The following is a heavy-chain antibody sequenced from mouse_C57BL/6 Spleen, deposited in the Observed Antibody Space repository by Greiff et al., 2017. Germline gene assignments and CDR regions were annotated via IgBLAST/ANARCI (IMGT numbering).Heavy chain of an antibody. D-gene: IGHD2-2*01. V-gene: IGHV1-82*01. Sequence: VQLQQSGPELVKPGASVKISCKASGYAFSSSWMNWVKQRPGKGLEWIGRIYPGDGDTNYNGKFKGKATLTADKSSSTAYMQLSSLTSEDSAVYFCARSRYGYDVAMDYWGQGTSVTVSS. CDR2: IYPGDGDT. CDR3: ARSRYGYDVAMDY. CDR1: GYAFSSSW. J-gene: IGHJ4*01.